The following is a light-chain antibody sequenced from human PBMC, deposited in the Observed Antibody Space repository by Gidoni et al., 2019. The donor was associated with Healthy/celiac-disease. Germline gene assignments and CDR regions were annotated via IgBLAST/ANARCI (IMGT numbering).Light chain of an antibody. V-gene: IGKV1-33*01. CDR3: QQYDNLPLT. CDR2: DAS. Sequence: DIQMTQYPSSLSASVGDRVTITCQASQDISNYLNWYQQKPGKAPKLLIYDASNLKTGVPSRFSGSGSGTDFTFTISSLQPEDIATYYCQQYDNLPLTFGGXTKVEIK. CDR1: QDISNY. J-gene: IGKJ4*01.